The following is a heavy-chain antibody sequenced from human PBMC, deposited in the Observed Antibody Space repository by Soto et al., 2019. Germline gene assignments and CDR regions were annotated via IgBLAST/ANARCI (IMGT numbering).Heavy chain of an antibody. J-gene: IGHJ4*02. V-gene: IGHV4-30-4*01. CDR1: GASVSSAEHY. CDR3: ARLSGYDPAGAADK. D-gene: IGHD5-12*01. CDR2: TYYSGGS. Sequence: QVQLQESGPGLVKASQTLSLTCTLSGASVSSAEHYWSWIRQPPGKGLEWIGYTYYSGGSYYNASPQRPVTISVDTSQNQFSLKLTSVTAADTAVYYCARLSGYDPAGAADKWGPGILVSVSS.